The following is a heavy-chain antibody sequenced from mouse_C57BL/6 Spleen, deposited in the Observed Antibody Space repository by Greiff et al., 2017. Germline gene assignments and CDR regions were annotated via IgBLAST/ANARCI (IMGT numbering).Heavy chain of an antibody. D-gene: IGHD1-1*01. Sequence: EVQLVESGGDLVKPGGSLKLSCAASGFTFSSYGMSWVRQTPDKRLEWVATISSGGSYTYYPDSVKGRFSISRDNAKNTLYLQMSSLKSEATAMYYCAKGVVAEGYYFDYWGQGTTLTVSS. CDR1: GFTFSSYG. V-gene: IGHV5-6*01. J-gene: IGHJ2*01. CDR2: ISSGGSYT. CDR3: AKGVVAEGYYFDY.